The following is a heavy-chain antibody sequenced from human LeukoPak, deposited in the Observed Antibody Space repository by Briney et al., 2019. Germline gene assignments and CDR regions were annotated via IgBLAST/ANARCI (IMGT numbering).Heavy chain of an antibody. D-gene: IGHD3-3*01. CDR2: ISGSGGST. CDR1: GFTFNSYA. V-gene: IGHV3-23*01. CDR3: AKTPGFYGPFDY. J-gene: IGHJ4*02. Sequence: GGSLRLSCAASGFTFNSYAMSWVRQAPGKGLEWVSAISGSGGSTYYADSVKGRFTISRDNSKNTLYLQMDSLRAEDTAVYYCAKTPGFYGPFDYWGQGTLVTVSS.